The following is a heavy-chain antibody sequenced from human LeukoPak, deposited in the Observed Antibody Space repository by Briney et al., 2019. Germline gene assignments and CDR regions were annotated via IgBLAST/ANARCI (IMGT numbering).Heavy chain of an antibody. Sequence: SEILSLTCTVSGGSMNDYYWSWIRHSAGKGLEWIGRVYSTAAAKYNPSLESRVTMSVDTSKNQVSLRLNSVTAADTAVYYCGGGSSAWIDYWGQGTLVTVST. CDR1: GGSMNDYY. CDR3: GGGSSAWIDY. CDR2: VYSTAAA. V-gene: IGHV4-4*07. J-gene: IGHJ4*02. D-gene: IGHD3-16*01.